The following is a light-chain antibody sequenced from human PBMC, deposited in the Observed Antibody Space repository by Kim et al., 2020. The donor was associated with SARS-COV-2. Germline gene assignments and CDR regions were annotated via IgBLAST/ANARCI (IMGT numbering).Light chain of an antibody. CDR3: QQYNIFWT. V-gene: IGKV1-5*03. J-gene: IGKJ1*01. Sequence: SASVGDRITITCRASQSITNWLAWYQQKPGKAPKLLIYKASSLESGVPSRFCGSGSGTEFTLTISSLQPDDFATYYCQQYNIFWTFGQGTKVDIK. CDR1: QSITNW. CDR2: KAS.